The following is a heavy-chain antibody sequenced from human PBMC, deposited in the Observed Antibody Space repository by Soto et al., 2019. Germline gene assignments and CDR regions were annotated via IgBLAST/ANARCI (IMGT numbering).Heavy chain of an antibody. J-gene: IGHJ4*02. D-gene: IGHD5-12*01. V-gene: IGHV4-39*01. CDR2: IYYSGST. CDR3: ARHSGHIFFDY. CDR1: EGYIRSSSYF. Sequence: PSQMHPVTYTVAEGYIRSSSYFWVWIRQPPGKGLEWIGSIYYSGSTYYNPSLKSRVTISVDTSKNQFSLKLSSVTAADTAVYYCARHSGHIFFDYWGQGTLVTVSS.